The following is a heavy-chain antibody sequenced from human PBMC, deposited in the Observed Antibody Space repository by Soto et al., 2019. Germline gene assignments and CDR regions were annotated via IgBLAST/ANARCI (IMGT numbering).Heavy chain of an antibody. CDR1: VFTFSSYS. J-gene: IGHJ3*02. CDR2: ISSSSSYT. CDR3: PSHYYGSGDDPFAI. V-gene: IGHV3-21*01. Sequence: GGSLRLSCAASVFTFSSYSMNLVRQAPGKGLECVSSISSSSSYTYYADSVKGRFTISRYNAKNSLSLQMNSRRAEYTAVYYCPSHYYGSGDDPFAIWAQGTMVTFPS. D-gene: IGHD3-10*01.